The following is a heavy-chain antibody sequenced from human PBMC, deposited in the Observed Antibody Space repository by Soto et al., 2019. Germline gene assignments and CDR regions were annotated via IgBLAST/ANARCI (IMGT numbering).Heavy chain of an antibody. Sequence: SETLSLTCAVSGGSISSGGYSWSWIRQPPGKGLEWIGYIYHSGNTYYNPSLKSRVTISVDRSKNQFSLKLSSVTAADTAVYYCARHIVVVVAATGGWFDPWGQGTLVTVSS. CDR2: IYHSGNT. V-gene: IGHV4-30-2*01. J-gene: IGHJ5*02. D-gene: IGHD2-15*01. CDR1: GGSISSGGYS. CDR3: ARHIVVVVAATGGWFDP.